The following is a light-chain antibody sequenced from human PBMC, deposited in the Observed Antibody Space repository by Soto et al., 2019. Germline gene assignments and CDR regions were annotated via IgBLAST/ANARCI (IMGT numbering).Light chain of an antibody. CDR3: QQTNSYPLT. J-gene: IGKJ4*01. CDR1: RGISSF. Sequence: DIQMTKSPTHLTQSVAVRATITCRARRGISSFLAWYQQKPGKAPNLLIFAASSLQSGVPSRFSGSESGTDFTLTISSLQPEDFATYYCQQTNSYPLTFGGGTKVDI. CDR2: AAS. V-gene: IGKV1-12*01.